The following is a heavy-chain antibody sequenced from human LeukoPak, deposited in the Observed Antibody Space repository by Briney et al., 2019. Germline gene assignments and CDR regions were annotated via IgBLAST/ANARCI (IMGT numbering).Heavy chain of an antibody. J-gene: IGHJ4*02. CDR3: ARFRSGSSCLDY. V-gene: IGHV3-48*02. D-gene: IGHD2-15*01. Sequence: PGGSLRLSCAASGFTFTSYSMNWVRQAPGKVLEWVSYISIGSSTIYYGDSVEGLFTISRDNAKNSLYLQMNSLRDEDTAVYYCARFRSGSSCLDYWGQGTLVTVSS. CDR1: GFTFTSYS. CDR2: ISIGSSTI.